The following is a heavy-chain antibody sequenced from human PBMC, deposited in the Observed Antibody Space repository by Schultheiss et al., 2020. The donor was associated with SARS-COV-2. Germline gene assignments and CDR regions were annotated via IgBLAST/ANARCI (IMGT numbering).Heavy chain of an antibody. CDR2: INSDGSST. Sequence: GGSLRLSCAASGFTFSSYWMHWVRQAPGKGLVWVSRINSDGSSTSYADSVKGRFTISRDNAKNTLYLQMNSLRAEDTAVYYCASRLGIAASGALFDYWGQGTLVTVSS. CDR1: GFTFSSYW. J-gene: IGHJ4*02. CDR3: ASRLGIAASGALFDY. V-gene: IGHV3-74*01. D-gene: IGHD6-13*01.